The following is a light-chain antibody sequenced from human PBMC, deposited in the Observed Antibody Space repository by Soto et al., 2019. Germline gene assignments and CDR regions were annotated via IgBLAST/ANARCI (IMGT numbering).Light chain of an antibody. V-gene: IGLV2-23*01. Sequence: QSLLTHPAAVSWSPGHSITISCTGTSSDVGSYNLVSWYQQHPGKAPKLMIYEGSKRPSGVSNRFSGSKSGNTASLTISGLQAEDEADYYCCSYAGSRTFVFGTGTRSPS. CDR3: CSYAGSRTFV. J-gene: IGLJ1*01. CDR2: EGS. CDR1: SSDVGSYNL.